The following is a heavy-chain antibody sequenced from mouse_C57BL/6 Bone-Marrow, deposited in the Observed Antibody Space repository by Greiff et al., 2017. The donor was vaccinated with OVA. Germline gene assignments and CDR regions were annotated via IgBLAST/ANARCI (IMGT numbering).Heavy chain of an antibody. CDR1: GYTFTSYW. Sequence: QVQLQQSGAELVMPGASVKLSCKASGYTFTSYWMHWVKQRPGQGLEWIGEIDPSDSYTNYNQKFKGKSTLTVYKSSSTAYMQLSSLTSEDSAVYYCARTRFYFDYWGQGTTLTVSS. V-gene: IGHV1-69*01. CDR2: IDPSDSYT. CDR3: ARTRFYFDY. J-gene: IGHJ2*01.